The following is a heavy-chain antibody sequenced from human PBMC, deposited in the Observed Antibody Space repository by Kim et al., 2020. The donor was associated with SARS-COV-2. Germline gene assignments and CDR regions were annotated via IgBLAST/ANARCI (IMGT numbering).Heavy chain of an antibody. J-gene: IGHJ1*01. CDR2: LKRKTDGETT. Sequence: GGSLRLSCVASEGTLTSAWMSWVRQAPGKGLEWVGRLKRKTDGETTDYAAPVKGRFTISRDDSKDTVFLQMNSLKTEDTAVSYCTTGHGSTPHWAQGT. CDR3: TTGHGSTPH. D-gene: IGHD3-10*01. CDR1: EGTLTSAW. V-gene: IGHV3-15*01.